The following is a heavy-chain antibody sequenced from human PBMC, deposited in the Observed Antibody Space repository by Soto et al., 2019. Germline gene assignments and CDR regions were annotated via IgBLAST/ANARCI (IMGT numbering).Heavy chain of an antibody. V-gene: IGHV3-48*03. J-gene: IGHJ4*01. CDR1: GFIFSNFE. D-gene: IGHD6-13*01. Sequence: EVQLVESGGRLVQPGGSLRLSCAVSGFIFSNFEMNWVRQAPGKGLEWISYVSNSGTKSYADSVKGRFTISRDNTKDSLYLQMNSLRAEDTAVCYCARGDTSWYASFDYWGHGVLVTVSS. CDR2: VSNSGTK. CDR3: ARGDTSWYASFDY.